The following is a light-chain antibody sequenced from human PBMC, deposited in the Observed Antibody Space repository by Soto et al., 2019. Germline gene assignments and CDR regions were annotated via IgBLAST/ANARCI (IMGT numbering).Light chain of an antibody. J-gene: IGKJ1*01. V-gene: IGKV4-1*01. CDR1: QCVLYSSNNKSY. Sequence: VMIQCPDSLAVSVGGRATMSCQSSQCVLYSSNNKSYLAWYQQKPGQPPKLLIYWASTRESGVPDRFSGSGSGTDFTLTISSLEAEDVAVYYCQQYYSYWTFGQGTKVDI. CDR2: WAS. CDR3: QQYYSYWT.